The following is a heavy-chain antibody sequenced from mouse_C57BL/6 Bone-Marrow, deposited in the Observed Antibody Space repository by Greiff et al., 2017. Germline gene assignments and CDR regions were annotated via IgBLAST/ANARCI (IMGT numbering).Heavy chain of an antibody. D-gene: IGHD2-12*01. J-gene: IGHJ2*01. CDR1: GYTFTNYW. CDR3: ARYRLNYFDY. CDR2: IYPGGGYT. V-gene: IGHV1-63*01. Sequence: VQLQQSGAELVRPGTSVKMSCKASGYTFTNYWIGWAKQRPGHGLEWIGDIYPGGGYTNYNEKFKGEATLTADKSSSTAYMQFSSLTSEDSAIYYCARYRLNYFDYWGQGTTLTVSS.